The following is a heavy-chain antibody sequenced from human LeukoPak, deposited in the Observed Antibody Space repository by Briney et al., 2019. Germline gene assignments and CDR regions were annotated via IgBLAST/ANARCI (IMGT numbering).Heavy chain of an antibody. D-gene: IGHD3-22*01. Sequence: SETLSLTCAVYGGSFRGYYWSWIRQPPGKGLEWIGEINHSGSTNYNPSLKSRVTISVDTSKNQFSLKLSSVTAADTAVYYCARGRAYYYDSSGYFFDYWGQGTLVTVSS. V-gene: IGHV4-34*01. CDR3: ARGRAYYYDSSGYFFDY. CDR2: INHSGST. J-gene: IGHJ4*02. CDR1: GGSFRGYY.